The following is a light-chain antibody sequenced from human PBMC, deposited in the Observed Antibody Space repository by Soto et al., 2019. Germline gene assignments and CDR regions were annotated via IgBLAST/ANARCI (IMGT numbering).Light chain of an antibody. CDR2: KGT. V-gene: IGLV2-23*01. CDR1: SDDVGAYNS. CDR3: CSSAPESTYV. J-gene: IGLJ1*01. Sequence: QSALAQPASVSGSPGQSITISCTGTSDDVGAYNSVSWYQQLPHKAPQVILYKGTQRPSGVSSRFSGSTSGNAASLTISVLRADEEADYFCCSSAPESTYVFGTGTKLTVL.